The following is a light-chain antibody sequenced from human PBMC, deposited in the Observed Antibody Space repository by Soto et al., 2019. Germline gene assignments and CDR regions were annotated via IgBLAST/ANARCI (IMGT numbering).Light chain of an antibody. CDR2: GAS. Sequence: EIVMTQSPATLSVSPGERATLSCRASQSVNSNLAWYQQKPGQAPRILIYGASTRATAIPARFSGSGSGTDFTLTITSLQSEDFAVYYCQQYIDWPRTFGGGTKVEIK. V-gene: IGKV3-15*01. CDR1: QSVNSN. CDR3: QQYIDWPRT. J-gene: IGKJ4*01.